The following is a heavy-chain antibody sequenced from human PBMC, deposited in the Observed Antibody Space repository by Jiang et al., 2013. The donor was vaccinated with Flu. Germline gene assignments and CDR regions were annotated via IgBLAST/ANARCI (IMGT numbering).Heavy chain of an antibody. J-gene: IGHJ4*02. V-gene: IGHV4-39*01. CDR2: IYYSGST. Sequence: GLVKPSETLSLTCTVSGGSISSSSYYWGWIRQPPGKGLEWIGSIYYSGSTYYNPSLKSRVTISVDTSKNQFSLKLSSVTAADTAVYYCARLYYDILTGYHTPLDYWGQGTLVTVSS. CDR1: GGSISSSSYY. CDR3: ARLYYDILTGYHTPLDY. D-gene: IGHD3-9*01.